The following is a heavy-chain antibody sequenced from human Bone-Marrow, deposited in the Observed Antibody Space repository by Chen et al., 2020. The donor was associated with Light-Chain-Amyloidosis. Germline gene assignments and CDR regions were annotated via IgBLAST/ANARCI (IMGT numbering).Heavy chain of an antibody. V-gene: IGHV3-23*01. D-gene: IGHD3-10*01. Sequence: EVQLLESGGGLVQPGGSLRLSCTASGVPLSISAMNWVRQAPGRGLEWVSGISGSAGRTSFADSVKGRFTISRDYFKNTMYLQMNSLRGEYTAVYYCVGSLNTPGVFSDWGQGTVVSVSS. CDR2: ISGSAGRT. CDR1: GVPLSISA. CDR3: VGSLNTPGVFSD. J-gene: IGHJ4*03.